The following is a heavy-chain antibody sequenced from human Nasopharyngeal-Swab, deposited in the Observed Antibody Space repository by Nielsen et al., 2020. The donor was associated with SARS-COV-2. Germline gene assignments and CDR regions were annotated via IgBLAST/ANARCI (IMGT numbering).Heavy chain of an antibody. D-gene: IGHD6-19*01. Sequence: ASVKVSCKASGYTFTIYGITWVRQAPGQGLEWMGWISAYNGNTNYAQKLQGRVTMTTDTSTSTAYMELRSLRSDDTAVYYCATRAVADFFDYWGQGTLVTVSS. CDR1: GYTFTIYG. CDR3: ATRAVADFFDY. V-gene: IGHV1-18*01. CDR2: ISAYNGNT. J-gene: IGHJ4*02.